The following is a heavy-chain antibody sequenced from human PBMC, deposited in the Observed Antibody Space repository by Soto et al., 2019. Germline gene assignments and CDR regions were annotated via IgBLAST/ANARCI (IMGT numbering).Heavy chain of an antibody. Sequence: SETLSLTCTVSGGSISTSVYYWGWILQPPGRGLEWMANIYYSGSAYYNPSLKSRVSTSVDTSKNQFSLKLRSVTAADTAVYYCARQGSRAFDIWGQGTMVT. D-gene: IGHD2-15*01. J-gene: IGHJ3*02. V-gene: IGHV4-39*01. CDR2: IYYSGSA. CDR1: GGSISTSVYY. CDR3: ARQGSRAFDI.